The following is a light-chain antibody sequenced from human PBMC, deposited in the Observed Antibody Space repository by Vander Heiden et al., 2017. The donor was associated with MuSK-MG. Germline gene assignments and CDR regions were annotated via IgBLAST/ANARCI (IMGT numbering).Light chain of an antibody. CDR1: QSIKGNH. J-gene: IGKJ1*01. Sequence: EIVLTQSPGTLSLSPGERVTLSCRASQSIKGNHLAWYQQKAGQAPRLLIYGASTRATGIPDRFSGSGSATDFTLTISGLEPEDFAVYFCQQEGHSPLTFGQGTKVEIK. CDR3: QQEGHSPLT. CDR2: GAS. V-gene: IGKV3-20*01.